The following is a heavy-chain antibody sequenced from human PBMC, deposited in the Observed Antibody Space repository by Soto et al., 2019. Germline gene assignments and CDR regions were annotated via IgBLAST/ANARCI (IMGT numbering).Heavy chain of an antibody. CDR1: GFTFSSYG. Sequence: VQLVESGGGVVQPGRSLSLSCAASGFTFSSYGIHWVRQAPGKGLEWVAVIWYDGSNKYYTDSVKGRFTISRDNSKNTLYLQMNSLRAEDTAVYYSARELLVRGMKYHGMDVWGQGTTVTVSS. V-gene: IGHV3-33*01. CDR3: ARELLVRGMKYHGMDV. D-gene: IGHD3-10*01. J-gene: IGHJ6*02. CDR2: IWYDGSNK.